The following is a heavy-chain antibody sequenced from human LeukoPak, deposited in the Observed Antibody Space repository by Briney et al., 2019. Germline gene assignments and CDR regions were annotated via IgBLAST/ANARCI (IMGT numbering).Heavy chain of an antibody. CDR2: INTYKGDT. CDR3: AREFGHCYGDNCFYFFDT. D-gene: IGHD4-23*01. V-gene: IGHV1-18*01. J-gene: IGHJ4*02. Sequence: GASVKVSCKASGYTLTNYNISWVRQAPGQGLEWMGWINTYKGDTLYAQKLQGRVTTTADTSTNTAYMELRSLRFDDTAVYYCAREFGHCYGDNCFYFFDTWGQGFRVTVSS. CDR1: GYTLTNYN.